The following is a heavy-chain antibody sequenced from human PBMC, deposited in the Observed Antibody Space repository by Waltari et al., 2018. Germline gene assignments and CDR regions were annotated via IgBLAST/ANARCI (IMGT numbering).Heavy chain of an antibody. CDR1: GGSFSGYY. J-gene: IGHJ4*02. D-gene: IGHD4-4*01. V-gene: IGHV4-34*01. CDR2: INHSGST. Sequence: QVQLQQWGAGLLKPSETLSLTCAVYGGSFSGYYWSWIRQPPGKGLEWIGEINHSGSTNSTPSLKSRVTISVDTSKNQFSLKLSSVTAADTAVYYCARGHYSNYYFDYWGQGTLVTVSS. CDR3: ARGHYSNYYFDY.